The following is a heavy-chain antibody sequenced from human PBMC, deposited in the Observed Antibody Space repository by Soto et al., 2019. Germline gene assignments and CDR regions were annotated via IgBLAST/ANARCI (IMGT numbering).Heavy chain of an antibody. Sequence: LRLSSAVSGFPLREYGMHWVRQAPGKGLEWVAVIWYDESKKYYADSVKGRFTISRDNSKNTLYLQMNSLRAEDTAVYYCASERGSSYFDYWGQGT. CDR2: IWYDESKK. V-gene: IGHV3-33*01. D-gene: IGHD1-26*01. CDR3: ASERGSSYFDY. J-gene: IGHJ4*02. CDR1: GFPLREYG.